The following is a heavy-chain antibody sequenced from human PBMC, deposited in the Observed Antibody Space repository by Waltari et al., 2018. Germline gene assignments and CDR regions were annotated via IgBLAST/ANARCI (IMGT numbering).Heavy chain of an antibody. CDR3: VRDVIYCRGGVCYTGNYFDH. CDR1: GFTFSDYY. Sequence: VQLVESGGGLAKPGGSLRLSCAASGFTFSDYYMDWVRQAPGKGLEWVSRISNLGGTTWYADSVKGRFAISRENAKNTLYLQMNSLRAEDKAVYFCVRDVIYCRGGVCYTGNYFDHWGQGVLVTVSS. D-gene: IGHD2-8*02. J-gene: IGHJ4*02. CDR2: ISNLGGTT. V-gene: IGHV3-11*04.